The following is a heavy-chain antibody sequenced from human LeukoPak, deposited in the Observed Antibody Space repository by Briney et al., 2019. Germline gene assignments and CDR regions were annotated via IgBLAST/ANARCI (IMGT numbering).Heavy chain of an antibody. CDR1: GFTFSSYA. Sequence: GGSLRLSCAASGFTFSSYAMHWVRQAPGKGLEWISYIDLTTTTKYYADSVKGRFTISRDNAKNSLYLQMNSLRADDTAIYYCARGPPLFDPWGQGTLVTVSS. J-gene: IGHJ5*02. CDR3: ARGPPLFDP. CDR2: IDLTTTTK. V-gene: IGHV3-48*01.